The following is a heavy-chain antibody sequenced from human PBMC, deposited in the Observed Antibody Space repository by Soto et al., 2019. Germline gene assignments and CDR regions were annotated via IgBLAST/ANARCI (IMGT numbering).Heavy chain of an antibody. Sequence: ASVKVSCKASGYTFTSYAISWVRQAPGQGLEWMGWISAYNGNTNYAQRLQGRVTMTTDASTSTAYMELRSLRSDDTAVYYCASEAPPIDYWGQGTLVTVSS. CDR3: ASEAPPIDY. V-gene: IGHV1-18*01. J-gene: IGHJ4*02. CDR1: GYTFTSYA. CDR2: ISAYNGNT.